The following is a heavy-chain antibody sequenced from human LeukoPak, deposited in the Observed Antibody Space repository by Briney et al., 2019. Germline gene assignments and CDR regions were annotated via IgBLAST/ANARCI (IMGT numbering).Heavy chain of an antibody. J-gene: IGHJ6*02. CDR1: GFTFSSYA. CDR3: ANCPPVFCSSTSAEGMDV. D-gene: IGHD2-2*01. CDR2: ISGSGGST. Sequence: GSLRLSCAASGFTFSSYAMSWVRQAPGKGLGGGPAISGSGGSTYYADSVKGRFTISRDNSKNTLYLQMNSLRAEDTAVYYCANCPPVFCSSTSAEGMDVWGQGTTVTVSS. V-gene: IGHV3-23*01.